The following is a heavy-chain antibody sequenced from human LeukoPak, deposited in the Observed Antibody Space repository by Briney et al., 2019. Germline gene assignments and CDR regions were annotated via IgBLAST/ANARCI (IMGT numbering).Heavy chain of an antibody. J-gene: IGHJ4*02. CDR2: ISGSGGST. V-gene: IGHV3-23*01. D-gene: IGHD5-12*01. CDR3: AKDKVASGYDKYYFDH. CDR1: GFTFSSYA. Sequence: GSLRLSCAASGFTFSSYAMSWVRQAPGKGLEWVSAISGSGGSTYYADSVKGRFTISRDNSKNTLYLQMNSLRAEDTAVYYCAKDKVASGYDKYYFDHWGQGTLVTVSS.